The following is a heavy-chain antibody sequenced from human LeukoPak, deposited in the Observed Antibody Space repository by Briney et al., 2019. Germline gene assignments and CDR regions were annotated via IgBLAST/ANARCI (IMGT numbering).Heavy chain of an antibody. J-gene: IGHJ4*02. CDR3: ARVGEYYYDSSGYYPGY. CDR1: GFTFDDYG. Sequence: AGGSLRLSCAASGFTFDDYGMSWVRQAPGKGLEWVSGINWNGGSTGYADSVKGRFTISRDNAKNSLYLQMNSLRAEDTALYYCARVGEYYYDSSGYYPGYWGQGILVTVSS. V-gene: IGHV3-20*04. D-gene: IGHD3-22*01. CDR2: INWNGGST.